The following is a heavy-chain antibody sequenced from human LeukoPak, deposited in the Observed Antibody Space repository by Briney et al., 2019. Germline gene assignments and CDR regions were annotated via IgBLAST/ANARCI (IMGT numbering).Heavy chain of an antibody. CDR3: TRQQLVLDS. J-gene: IGHJ4*02. D-gene: IGHD6-13*01. CDR2: IKSKTDGGTT. Sequence: GGSLRLSCAASGFTFSQYWMSWVRQAPGKGLEWVGHIKSKTDGGTTDYAAPVKGRFTISRDDSKNTLYLQINSLKTKDTAVYYCTRQQLVLDSWGQGSLVTVST. CDR1: GFTFSQYW. V-gene: IGHV3-15*01.